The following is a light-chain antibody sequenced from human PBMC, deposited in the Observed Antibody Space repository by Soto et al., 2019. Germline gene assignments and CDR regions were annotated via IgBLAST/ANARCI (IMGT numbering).Light chain of an antibody. V-gene: IGLV1-40*01. J-gene: IGLJ3*02. CDR3: QSYDSSLGGSKGV. CDR1: SSDIGAGYD. CDR2: SNI. Sequence: SVLTQPPSMSGAPGQRVTISCTGSSSDIGAGYDVHWYQQFPGTAPKLLIYSNINRPSGVPDRFSGSKSGTSASLAITGLQAEEEADYYCQSYDSSLGGSKGVFGGGTKLTVL.